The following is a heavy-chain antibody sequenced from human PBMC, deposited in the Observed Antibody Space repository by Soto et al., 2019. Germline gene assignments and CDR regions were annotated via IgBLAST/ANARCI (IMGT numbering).Heavy chain of an antibody. CDR3: AREPRYCRGGCCSITGDAYDI. CDR1: GFIVSETY. Sequence: GGSLRLSCTASGFIVSETYVNWVRRAPGKGQEWVSVISNRGDTHYADSVRGRFSLSRDISDNTLHLQMNNLRVEDTAVYYCAREPRYCRGGCCSITGDAYDIWGQGSVVNVS. D-gene: IGHD2-15*01. CDR2: ISNRGDT. J-gene: IGHJ3*02. V-gene: IGHV3-66*01.